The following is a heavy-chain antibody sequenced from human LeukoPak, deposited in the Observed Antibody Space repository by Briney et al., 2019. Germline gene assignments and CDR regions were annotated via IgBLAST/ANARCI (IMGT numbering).Heavy chain of an antibody. CDR3: ARVITAMVDY. CDR2: INHSGST. Sequence: PSETLSLTCTVSGGSISSSSYYWGWIRQPPGKGLEWIGEINHSGSTNYNPSLKSRVTISVDTSKNQFSLKLSSVTAADTAVYYCARVITAMVDYWGRGTLVTVSS. CDR1: GGSISSSSYY. J-gene: IGHJ4*02. D-gene: IGHD5-18*01. V-gene: IGHV4-39*07.